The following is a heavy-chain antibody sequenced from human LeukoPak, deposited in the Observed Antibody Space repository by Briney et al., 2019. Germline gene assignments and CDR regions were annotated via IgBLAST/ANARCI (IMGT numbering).Heavy chain of an antibody. CDR2: INPNSGDT. V-gene: IGHV1-2*02. D-gene: IGHD6-19*01. J-gene: IGHJ4*02. CDR3: ARGHSVVAGEFDY. Sequence: ASVKVSCKASGYTFTGYYMHWVRQAPGQGLEWMGWINPNSGDTNYAQKFQGRVTMTRDTSISTAYMELSRLRSDDTAVYYCARGHSVVAGEFDYWGQGTLVTVSS. CDR1: GYTFTGYY.